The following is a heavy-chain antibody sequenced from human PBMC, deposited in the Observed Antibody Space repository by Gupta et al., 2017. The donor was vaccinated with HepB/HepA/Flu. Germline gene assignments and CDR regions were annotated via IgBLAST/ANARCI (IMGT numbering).Heavy chain of an antibody. CDR2: INGGNDNT. J-gene: IGHJ4*02. CDR3: TRGIGPGSYLTKY. Sequence: QVQLVQSGAEVKQPGASVKVSCKASGYSISSYSTHWVRQAPGQRLEWMGYINGGNDNTRYSQKFQGRVSIAKDTSANTAYMELSSLRSEDTAVYYCTRGIGPGSYLTKYWGRGTLVTVSS. CDR1: GYSISSYS. V-gene: IGHV1-3*01. D-gene: IGHD3-10*01.